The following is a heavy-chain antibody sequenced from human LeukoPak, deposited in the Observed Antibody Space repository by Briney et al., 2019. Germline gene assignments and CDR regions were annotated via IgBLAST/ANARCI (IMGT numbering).Heavy chain of an antibody. CDR1: GFTFSTYA. D-gene: IGHD5-24*01. CDR3: AKEMATIRPLDF. V-gene: IGHV3-23*01. CDR2: ISGSGSST. J-gene: IGHJ3*01. Sequence: VGSLRLSCAASGFTFSTYAMSWVRQAPGKGLEWVSVISGSGSSTYYADSVKGRSTISRDNSKNTLYLQMNSLRAEDTAVYYCAKEMATIRPLDFWGQGTMVTVSS.